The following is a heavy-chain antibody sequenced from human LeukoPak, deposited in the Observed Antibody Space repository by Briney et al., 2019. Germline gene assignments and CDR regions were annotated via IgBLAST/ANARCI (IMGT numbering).Heavy chain of an antibody. J-gene: IGHJ4*02. CDR3: AKDRLLWFGELAPSADY. V-gene: IGHV3-30*02. D-gene: IGHD3-10*01. CDR2: IRYDGSNK. Sequence: PGGSLRLSCAASGFTFSSYGMHWVRQAPGKGLEWVAFIRYDGSNKYYADSVKGRFTISRDNSKNTLYLQMNSLRAEDTAVYYCAKDRLLWFGELAPSADYWGQGSLVTVYS. CDR1: GFTFSSYG.